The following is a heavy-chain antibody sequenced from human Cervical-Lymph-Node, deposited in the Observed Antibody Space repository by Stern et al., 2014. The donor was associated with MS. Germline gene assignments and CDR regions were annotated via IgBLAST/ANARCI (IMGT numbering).Heavy chain of an antibody. J-gene: IGHJ4*02. D-gene: IGHD1-26*01. Sequence: EVQLVESGGGLVQPGGSLRLSCADSEFTFRTYWMHWVRQVPGKELMWVSRINEDGSTTNYADSVKGRFTISRDNGRKTLYLQMNSLRAEDTAVYYCARDLSGRDDSWGQGTLVTVSS. CDR1: EFTFRTYW. CDR2: INEDGSTT. CDR3: ARDLSGRDDS. V-gene: IGHV3-74*01.